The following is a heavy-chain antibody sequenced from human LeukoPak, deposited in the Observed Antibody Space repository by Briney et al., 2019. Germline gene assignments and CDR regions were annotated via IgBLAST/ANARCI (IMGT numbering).Heavy chain of an antibody. CDR1: GGSISSSNYY. CDR2: IYYSGST. CDR3: ARVYCSSTSCYLGWFDP. D-gene: IGHD2-2*01. Sequence: PSETLSLTCTVSGGSISSSNYYWGWIRQPPGKGLEWIGSIYYSGSTYYNPSLKSRLTISVETSKIQFSLKLSSVTAADTAVYYCARVYCSSTSCYLGWFDPWGQGTLVTVSS. V-gene: IGHV4-39*07. J-gene: IGHJ5*02.